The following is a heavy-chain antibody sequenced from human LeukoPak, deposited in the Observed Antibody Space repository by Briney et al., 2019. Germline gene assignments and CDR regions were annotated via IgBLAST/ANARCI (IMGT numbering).Heavy chain of an antibody. CDR1: GYTFTGYY. V-gene: IGHV1-2*02. Sequence: ASVKVSCKASGYTFTGYYMHWVRQAPGQILEWMGWINPNSGGTNYAQKFQGRVTMTSDTSISTAYMELSRLRSDDTAVYYCARAADYDFWSGYYGTDAFDIWGQGTMVTVSS. J-gene: IGHJ3*02. D-gene: IGHD3-3*01. CDR3: ARAADYDFWSGYYGTDAFDI. CDR2: INPNSGGT.